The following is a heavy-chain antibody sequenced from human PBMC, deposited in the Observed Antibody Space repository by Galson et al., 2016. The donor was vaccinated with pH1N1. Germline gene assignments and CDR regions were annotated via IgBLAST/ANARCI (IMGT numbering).Heavy chain of an antibody. CDR1: GFSFSTSGMC. Sequence: PALVKPTQTLTLTCTFSGFSFSTSGMCVSWIRQPPGKALEWLALIDWDDNKYYSTSLKTRLTISKDTSKNQVVLTMTNMDPVDTATYYCARNLYGDYSHYFDYWGQGTLVTVSS. V-gene: IGHV2-70*01. CDR3: ARNLYGDYSHYFDY. CDR2: IDWDDNK. J-gene: IGHJ4*02. D-gene: IGHD4-17*01.